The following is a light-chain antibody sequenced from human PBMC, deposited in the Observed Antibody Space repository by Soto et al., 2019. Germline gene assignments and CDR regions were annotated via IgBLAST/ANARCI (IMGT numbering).Light chain of an antibody. Sequence: QLVLTQPPSASGTPGQKITISCSGSSSNIGSIPVNWYQQLPGAAPKLLIYGDDQRHSGVPDRFSGSKSGSSASLAISGLQSEDEAEYFCSAWDASLNGAVFGTGTKVTVL. CDR2: GDD. J-gene: IGLJ1*01. V-gene: IGLV1-44*01. CDR1: SSNIGSIP. CDR3: SAWDASLNGAV.